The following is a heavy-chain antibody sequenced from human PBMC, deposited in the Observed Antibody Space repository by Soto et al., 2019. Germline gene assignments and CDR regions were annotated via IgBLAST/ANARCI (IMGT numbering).Heavy chain of an antibody. J-gene: IGHJ4*02. CDR2: VYRTGST. Sequence: QVQLQESGPGLVKPSGTLSLTCAVSGGSISTSNWWSWVRQPPGKGLEWIGEVYRTGSTNYNPSLESRLTISVAKSKNQFPLKLTSVTAADTAVYYCARARATIAAAAIFDCWGQGTLVTVSS. CDR3: ARARATIAAAAIFDC. CDR1: GGSISTSNW. D-gene: IGHD6-13*01. V-gene: IGHV4-4*02.